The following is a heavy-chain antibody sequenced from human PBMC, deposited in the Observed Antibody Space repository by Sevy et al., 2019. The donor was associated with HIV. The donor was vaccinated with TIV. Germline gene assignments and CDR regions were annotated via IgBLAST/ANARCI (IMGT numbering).Heavy chain of an antibody. Sequence: ASVKVSRMVSGYTLSELSMHWVRQAPGKGLEWMGSFDPEDDETIYAQKFQGRVTMTEDTSTDTAYMELNNLRSEDTAVYYCATTKDYYDSSGSPFDYWGQGTLVTVSS. V-gene: IGHV1-24*01. D-gene: IGHD3-22*01. CDR2: FDPEDDET. J-gene: IGHJ4*02. CDR3: ATTKDYYDSSGSPFDY. CDR1: GYTLSELS.